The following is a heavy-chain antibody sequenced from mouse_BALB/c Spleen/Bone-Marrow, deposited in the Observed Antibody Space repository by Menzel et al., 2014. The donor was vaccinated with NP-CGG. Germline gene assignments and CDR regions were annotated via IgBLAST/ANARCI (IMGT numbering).Heavy chain of an antibody. CDR2: IYPGSGNT. J-gene: IGHJ2*01. V-gene: IGHV1-84*02. Sequence: VQLQQSGPELVRPGASVKISCKASGYTFTDYYINWVKQKPGQGLEWIGWIYPGSGNTKYNEKFKGKTTLTVDTSSSTAYMQLSSLTSEDTAVYFCARENYGSSYYFDYWGQGTTLTVSS. CDR1: GYTFTDYY. CDR3: ARENYGSSYYFDY. D-gene: IGHD1-1*01.